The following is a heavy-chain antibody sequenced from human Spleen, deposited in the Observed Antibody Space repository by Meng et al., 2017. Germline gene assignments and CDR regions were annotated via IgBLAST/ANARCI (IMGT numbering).Heavy chain of an antibody. CDR1: EFTFRDYA. CDR3: AKQGGLDQY. Sequence: DVQLLESGGDLVQPGGSLRLSCAASEFTFRDYAMSWVRQAPGKGLEWVSAISGSGASTYYADSVKGRFTISRDNSKNTVYLQVNSLRAEDTAVYYCAKQGGLDQYWGRGTLVTVSS. CDR2: ISGSGAST. J-gene: IGHJ4*02. D-gene: IGHD2-15*01. V-gene: IGHV3-23*01.